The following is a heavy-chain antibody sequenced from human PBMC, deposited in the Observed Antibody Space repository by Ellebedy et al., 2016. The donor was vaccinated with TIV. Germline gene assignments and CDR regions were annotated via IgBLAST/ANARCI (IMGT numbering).Heavy chain of an antibody. CDR3: ARGIYGSGTIDY. CDR1: GGSISSYY. Sequence: MPSETLSLTCAVSGGSISSYYWTWIRQPPGKGPEWIGEINHNGSTNYNPSLKSRVTILVDMSKNQFSLNLSSVTAADTAVYYCARGIYGSGTIDYWGQGTLVTVSS. V-gene: IGHV4-34*01. D-gene: IGHD3-10*01. CDR2: INHNGST. J-gene: IGHJ4*02.